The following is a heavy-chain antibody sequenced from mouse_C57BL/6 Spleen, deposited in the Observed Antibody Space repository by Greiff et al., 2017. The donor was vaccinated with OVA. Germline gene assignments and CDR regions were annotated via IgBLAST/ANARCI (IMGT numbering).Heavy chain of an antibody. CDR1: GFTFSDAW. D-gene: IGHD4-1*01. CDR2: IRNKANNHAT. V-gene: IGHV6-6*01. Sequence: EVNVVESGGGLVQPGGSMKLSCAASGFTFSDAWMDWVRQSPEKGLEWVAEIRNKANNHATYYAESVKGRFTISRDDSKSSVYLQMNSLRAEDTGIYYCTVHWDSAWFAYWGQGTLVTVSA. CDR3: TVHWDSAWFAY. J-gene: IGHJ3*01.